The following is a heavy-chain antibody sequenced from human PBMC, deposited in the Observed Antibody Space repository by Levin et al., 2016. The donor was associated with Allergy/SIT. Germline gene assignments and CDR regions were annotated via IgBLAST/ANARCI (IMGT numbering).Heavy chain of an antibody. V-gene: IGHV3-72*01. CDR3: VLWIVGASY. Sequence: WIRQPPGKGLEWLGRCRNKDFSYMTEYAASVRGRFTISRDDSKNSLYLQMNSLKSDDTAVYYCVLWIVGASYWGQGILVTVSS. D-gene: IGHD1-26*01. J-gene: IGHJ4*02. CDR2: CRNKDFSYMT.